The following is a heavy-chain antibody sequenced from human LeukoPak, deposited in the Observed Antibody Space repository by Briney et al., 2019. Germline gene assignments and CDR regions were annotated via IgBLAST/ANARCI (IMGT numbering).Heavy chain of an antibody. CDR1: GGTFNSYA. V-gene: IGHV1-69*05. J-gene: IGHJ4*02. Sequence: SVKVSCKASGGTFNSYAISWVRQAPGHGLEWMGRIIPIFGTANYAQKFQGRVTITTDESTSTAYMELSSLRSEDTAVYYCARGDTITYYYDSSGYLSLDYWGQGTLVTVSS. CDR2: IIPIFGTA. CDR3: ARGDTITYYYDSSGYLSLDY. D-gene: IGHD3-22*01.